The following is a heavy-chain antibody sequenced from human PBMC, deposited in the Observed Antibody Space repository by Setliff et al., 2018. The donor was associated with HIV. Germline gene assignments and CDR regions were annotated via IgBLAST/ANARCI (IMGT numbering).Heavy chain of an antibody. CDR3: ARSGREANLYGLYGVHYFDC. CDR1: GYTFTSFY. J-gene: IGHJ4*02. V-gene: IGHV1-46*01. D-gene: IGHD4-17*01. CDR2: INPSGGST. Sequence: RASVKVSCKASGYTFTSFYMHWVRQAPGQGLEWMGIINPSGGSTSYAQKFQGRVTMTRDTSTSTVYMELSSLRSEDTAIYYCARSGREANLYGLYGVHYFDCWGQGTLVTVSS.